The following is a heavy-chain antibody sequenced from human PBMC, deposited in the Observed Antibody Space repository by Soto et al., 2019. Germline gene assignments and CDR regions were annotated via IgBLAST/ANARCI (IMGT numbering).Heavy chain of an antibody. CDR2: LNFYSVTP. D-gene: IGHD3-22*01. CDR1: GYSFTDYG. Sequence: QVHLVQAGSDVKTTGAAVKVSCKASGYSFTDYGVSWVRPAPGQGLEGMGWLNFYSVTPNYLPKFQSRLTMTAHTSTNTLYMELTSLKSEYTAVYYCAKGRGYEFHSSGHTHNYHDSWGQGTLVTVSS. CDR3: AKGRGYEFHSSGHTHNYHDS. V-gene: IGHV1-18*01. J-gene: IGHJ4*02.